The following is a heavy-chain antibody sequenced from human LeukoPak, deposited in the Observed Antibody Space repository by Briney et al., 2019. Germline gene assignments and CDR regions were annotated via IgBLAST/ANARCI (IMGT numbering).Heavy chain of an antibody. J-gene: IGHJ4*02. V-gene: IGHV4-59*01. Sequence: PSGTLSLTCAVSGGSMSTYYWTWVRQPPGKGLEWVGVIYYTGSTNYNPSLKSRVTISVDTSKNQFSLKLSSVTAADTAVYYCAGMRITTPTVRTLDYWGQGTLVTVSS. D-gene: IGHD1-14*01. CDR3: AGMRITTPTVRTLDY. CDR2: IYYTGST. CDR1: GGSMSTYY.